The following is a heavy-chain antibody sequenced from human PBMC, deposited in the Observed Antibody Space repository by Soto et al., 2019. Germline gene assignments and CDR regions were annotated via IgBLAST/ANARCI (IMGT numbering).Heavy chain of an antibody. V-gene: IGHV4-30-4*01. J-gene: IGHJ4*02. CDR2: IHNSGSP. Sequence: PSETLSLTCSVSGASIYNGGYFWSWIRQSPGKGLEWIGHIHNSGSPYNNPSLKSRVTISADTSMNQFSLALTSVTAADTAMYYCARSLRRGPPFDYWGQGTLVTVSS. CDR3: ARSLRRGPPFDY. CDR1: GASIYNGGYF. D-gene: IGHD3-10*01.